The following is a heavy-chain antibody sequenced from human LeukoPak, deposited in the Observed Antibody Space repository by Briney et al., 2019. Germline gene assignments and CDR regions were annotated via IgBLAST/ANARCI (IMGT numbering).Heavy chain of an antibody. Sequence: PGGSLRLSCAVSGFTVSGNYMSWIRQGPGKGLEWIGEINHSGSTHYNPSLKSRVTISVDTSKNQFSLKLSSVTAADTAVYYCARWGHISSWFSYYYYYMDVWGKGTTVTISS. CDR3: ARWGHISSWFSYYYYYMDV. CDR1: GFTVSGNY. D-gene: IGHD6-13*01. J-gene: IGHJ6*03. CDR2: INHSGST. V-gene: IGHV4-34*01.